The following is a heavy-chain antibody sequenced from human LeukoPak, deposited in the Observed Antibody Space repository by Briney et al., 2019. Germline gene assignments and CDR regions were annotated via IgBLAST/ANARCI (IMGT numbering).Heavy chain of an antibody. Sequence: ASVKVSCKASGLSFIGFHIHWVRQAPGQGLEWMGCMNANSAATQYAQNFQGRVTMTRDTSISTAYMELIRLTSDDTAVYYCAREASGGNFDYWGQGTLVTVSS. CDR1: GLSFIGFH. CDR3: AREASGGNFDY. V-gene: IGHV1-2*02. CDR2: MNANSAAT. D-gene: IGHD4-23*01. J-gene: IGHJ4*02.